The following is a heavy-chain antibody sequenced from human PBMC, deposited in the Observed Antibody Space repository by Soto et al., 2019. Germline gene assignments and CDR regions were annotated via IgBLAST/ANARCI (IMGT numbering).Heavy chain of an antibody. J-gene: IGHJ4*02. CDR3: AKSLSAIPGDS. D-gene: IGHD2-2*01. V-gene: IGHV3-7*05. CDR2: IKQDGSEK. CDR1: GFTFISYW. Sequence: EVQLGESGGGLVQSGGSLRLSCAASGFTFISYWMSWVRQGPGKGPEWVANIKQDGSEKYYVDSVKGRFTISRDNAKNSLYLQMTSLRAEDTAVYHCAKSLSAIPGDSWGQGTLVTVSS.